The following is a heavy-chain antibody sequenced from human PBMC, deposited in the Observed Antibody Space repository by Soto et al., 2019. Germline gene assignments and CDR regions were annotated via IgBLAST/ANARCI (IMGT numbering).Heavy chain of an antibody. J-gene: IGHJ4*02. D-gene: IGHD6-19*01. CDR2: ISGSGGST. V-gene: IGHV3-23*01. CDR1: GFTFSSYA. CDR3: AKEWSYSSGWSHVDY. Sequence: GGSLRLSCAASGFTFSSYAMTWVRQAPGKGLEWVSVISGSGGSTYYADTVKGRFTISRDNSKNTLYLQMNSLRAEDTAVYYCAKEWSYSSGWSHVDYWGQGTLVTVSS.